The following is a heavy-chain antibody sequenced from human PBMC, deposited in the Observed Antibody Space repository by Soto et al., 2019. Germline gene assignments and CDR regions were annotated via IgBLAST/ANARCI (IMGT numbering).Heavy chain of an antibody. CDR2: IYSGGDT. D-gene: IGHD4-17*01. V-gene: IGHV3-66*01. CDR1: GFTVSNNY. CDR3: EKRGTTVTTSLRY. J-gene: IGHJ4*02. Sequence: EVQLVESGGGLVQPGGSLRLSCAASGFTVSNNYMCWVRQAPGQGLEWVSLIYSGGDTHYADSVMGRFTISRDNSRNTLYLQMNSLRADDTAVYYCEKRGTTVTTSLRYWGQGTLVTVSS.